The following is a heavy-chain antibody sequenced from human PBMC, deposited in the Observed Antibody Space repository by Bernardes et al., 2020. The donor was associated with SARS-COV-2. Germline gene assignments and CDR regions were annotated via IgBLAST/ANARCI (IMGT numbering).Heavy chain of an antibody. CDR3: ARVASCTSTSCPTHDF. CDR1: GFTFSSYN. V-gene: IGHV3-21*01. J-gene: IGHJ4*02. D-gene: IGHD2-2*01. CDR2: ISTTSKYI. Sequence: GGSLRLSCAASGFTFSSYNMNWVRQAPGKGLEWVSFISTTSKYIYYADSMKGRFTISRDNAKQSLYLQMTSLRAEDTAIYYCARVASCTSTSCPTHDFWGQGSLVTVSS.